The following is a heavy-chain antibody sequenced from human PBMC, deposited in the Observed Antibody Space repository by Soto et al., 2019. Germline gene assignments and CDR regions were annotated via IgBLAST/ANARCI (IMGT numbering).Heavy chain of an antibody. CDR2: IYYSGST. J-gene: IGHJ2*01. D-gene: IGHD4-17*01. V-gene: IGHV4-61*01. Sequence: QVQLQESGPGLVKPSETLSLTCTVSGGSVSSGSYYWSWIRQPPGKGLEWIGYIYYSGSTNYNPPLTSRVTISVDTSKNQFSLKLSSVTAADTAVYYCARADYGGNSGSWYFDLWGRGTLVTVSS. CDR3: ARADYGGNSGSWYFDL. CDR1: GGSVSSGSYY.